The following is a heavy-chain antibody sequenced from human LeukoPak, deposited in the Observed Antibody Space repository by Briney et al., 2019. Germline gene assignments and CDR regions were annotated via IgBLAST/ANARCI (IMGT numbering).Heavy chain of an antibody. D-gene: IGHD3-10*01. V-gene: IGHV1-69*13. Sequence: ASVKVSCKASGGTFSSYAISWVRQAPGQGLEWMGGIIPIFGTANYAQKFQGRVTITADESTSTAYMELSSLRSEDTAVYYCARVGFGHYGSGSYPHWGQGTLVTVSS. CDR1: GGTFSSYA. CDR2: IIPIFGTA. J-gene: IGHJ4*02. CDR3: ARVGFGHYGSGSYPH.